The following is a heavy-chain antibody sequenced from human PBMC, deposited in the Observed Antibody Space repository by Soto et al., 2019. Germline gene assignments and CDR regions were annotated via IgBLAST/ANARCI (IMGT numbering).Heavy chain of an antibody. Sequence: GGSLRLSCAASGFTFSSYAMHWVRQAPGKGLEWVAVISYDGSNKYYADSVKGRFTISRDNSRNTLYLQMNSLRAEDTAVYYCAREGNDFWSGYGRVEPFDIWGQGTMVTVSS. CDR3: AREGNDFWSGYGRVEPFDI. V-gene: IGHV3-30-3*01. J-gene: IGHJ3*02. CDR2: ISYDGSNK. D-gene: IGHD3-3*01. CDR1: GFTFSSYA.